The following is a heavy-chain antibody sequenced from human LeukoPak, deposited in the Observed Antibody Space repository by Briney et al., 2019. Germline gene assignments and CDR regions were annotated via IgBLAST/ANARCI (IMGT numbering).Heavy chain of an antibody. Sequence: PGGSLKLSCTASGFTFSSYSMAWVRQAPGKGLEWVSGISASGHSTNHADSVRGRFTITRDSSKNTLLLQMDSLTADDTAVYYCATRGSGRYYFDHWGQGAPVTVSS. CDR2: ISASGHST. J-gene: IGHJ4*02. V-gene: IGHV3-23*01. CDR3: ATRGSGRYYFDH. D-gene: IGHD6-19*01. CDR1: GFTFSSYS.